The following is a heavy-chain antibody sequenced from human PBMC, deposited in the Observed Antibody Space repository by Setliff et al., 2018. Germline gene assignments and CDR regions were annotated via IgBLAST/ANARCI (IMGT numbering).Heavy chain of an antibody. CDR1: GYTFTSYG. V-gene: IGHV1-18*01. CDR3: ARGLSDYYYESGSFPILGY. D-gene: IGHD3-10*01. J-gene: IGHJ4*02. CDR2: ISTYTANT. Sequence: ASVKVSCKASGYTFTSYGVSWVRQAPGQGLEWMGWISTYTANTKYAQRFQGRVTMTTDTSTSTAYMELRSLRSDDTAVYYCARGLSDYYYESGSFPILGYWGQGTLVTVSS.